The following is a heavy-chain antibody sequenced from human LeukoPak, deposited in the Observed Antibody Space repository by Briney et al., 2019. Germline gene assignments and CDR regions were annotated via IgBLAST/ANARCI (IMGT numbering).Heavy chain of an antibody. CDR1: GFTVSSNY. J-gene: IGHJ4*02. Sequence: PGGSLRLSCAASGFTVSSNYMSWVRQAPGKGLEWVSVIYSGGSTYYADSAKGQFTISRDNSKNTLYLQMNSLRAEDTAVYYCAKDPPASDSYWGQGTLVTVSS. CDR3: AKDPPASDSY. V-gene: IGHV3-53*01. D-gene: IGHD2-2*01. CDR2: IYSGGST.